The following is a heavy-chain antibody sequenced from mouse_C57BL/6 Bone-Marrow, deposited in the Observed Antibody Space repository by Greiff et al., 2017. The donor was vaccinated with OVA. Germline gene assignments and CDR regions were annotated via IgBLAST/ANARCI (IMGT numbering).Heavy chain of an antibody. Sequence: EVKLQESGAELVRPGASVKLSCTASGFNIKDYYMHWVKQRPEQGLEWIGRIDPEDGDTEYAPKFQGKATMTADTSSNTAYLQLSSLTSEDTAVYYCTTAYYSNPSMDYWGQGTSVTVSS. CDR2: IDPEDGDT. D-gene: IGHD2-5*01. CDR1: GFNIKDYY. CDR3: TTAYYSNPSMDY. V-gene: IGHV14-1*01. J-gene: IGHJ4*01.